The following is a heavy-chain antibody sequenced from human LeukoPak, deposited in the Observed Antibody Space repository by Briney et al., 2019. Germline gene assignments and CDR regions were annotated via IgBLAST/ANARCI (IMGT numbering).Heavy chain of an antibody. CDR3: ARVRNWKPWAFDI. CDR2: INTDGSST. J-gene: IGHJ3*02. V-gene: IGHV3-74*01. Sequence: GGSLRLSCAASGFTFSSYWMHWVRQAPGKGLVWVSRINTDGSSTSYADSVKGRFTISRDNVKNTLYLQMNSLRAEDTAVYYCARVRNWKPWAFDIWGQGTMVTVSS. D-gene: IGHD1-1*01. CDR1: GFTFSSYW.